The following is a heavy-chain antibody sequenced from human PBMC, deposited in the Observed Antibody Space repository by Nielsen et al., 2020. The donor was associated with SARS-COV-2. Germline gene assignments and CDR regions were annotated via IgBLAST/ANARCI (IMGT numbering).Heavy chain of an antibody. Sequence: GSLRLSCAVSGGSVSSNVWWTWVRQSPGKGLEWIGEVSHSGSTNYNPSLKSRVTLSMDKSKRQFSLRLTSVSAADTAVYFCARGHLVVVPSPILGLGPFFYSFYLDVWGKGTTVTVSS. CDR3: ARGHLVVVPSPILGLGPFFYSFYLDV. CDR2: VSHSGST. V-gene: IGHV4-4*01. D-gene: IGHD2-2*02. J-gene: IGHJ6*03. CDR1: GGSVSSNVW.